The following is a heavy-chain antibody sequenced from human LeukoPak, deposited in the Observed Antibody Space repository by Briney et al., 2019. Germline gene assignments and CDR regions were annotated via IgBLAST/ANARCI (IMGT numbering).Heavy chain of an antibody. V-gene: IGHV3-48*03. CDR1: GFTFSSYE. CDR2: ISSSGSTI. D-gene: IGHD3-3*01. J-gene: IGHJ4*02. CDR3: ATEYYDFWSGYPETDY. Sequence: GGSLRLSCAASGFTFSSYEMNWVRQAPGKGLEWVSYISSSGSTIYYADSVKDRFTISRDNAKNSLYLQMNSLRAEDTAVYYCATEYYDFWSGYPETDYWGQGTLVTVSS.